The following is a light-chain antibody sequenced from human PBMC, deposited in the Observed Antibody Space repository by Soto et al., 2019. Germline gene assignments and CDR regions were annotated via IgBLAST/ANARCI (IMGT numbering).Light chain of an antibody. V-gene: IGLV2-14*01. Sequence: QSALTQPASVSGSPEQSITLSCTGTSSDIGGYKYVSWYQQHPGKAPKLMIYDVSNRPSGVSNRFSGSKSGNTATLTISGLQGEAGAAYDCSSCTGGSTYVFGTGTKLTV. CDR1: SSDIGGYKY. J-gene: IGLJ1*01. CDR2: DVS. CDR3: SSCTGGSTYV.